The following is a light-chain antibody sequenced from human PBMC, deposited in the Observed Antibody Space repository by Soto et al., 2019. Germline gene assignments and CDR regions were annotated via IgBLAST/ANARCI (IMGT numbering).Light chain of an antibody. J-gene: IGKJ1*01. CDR3: QHYNNGPR. CDR2: GAS. V-gene: IGKV3-15*01. CDR1: QTINNN. Sequence: ETVMTQSPATLSVSPGEGATLSCRASQTINNNLAWYQQKPVQAPRLLIYGASRRATGVPARFSGSGSGTEFTLTISSLQSEDFAVYYCQHYNNGPRFGQGTKV.